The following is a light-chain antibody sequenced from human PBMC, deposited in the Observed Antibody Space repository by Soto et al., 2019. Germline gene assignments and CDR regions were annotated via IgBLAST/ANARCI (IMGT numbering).Light chain of an antibody. CDR1: QSVRNY. Sequence: ILFTQAPATGSLSPGDRGTLSFRASQSVRNYLAWYQQKPGQAPRLLIYDTSTRATGVPTRFSGSRSGAEFTLTINSLQSEDFAVYYCQQYNNWPPVTFGPGTKVDIK. V-gene: IGKV3-15*01. CDR3: QQYNNWPPVT. CDR2: DTS. J-gene: IGKJ3*01.